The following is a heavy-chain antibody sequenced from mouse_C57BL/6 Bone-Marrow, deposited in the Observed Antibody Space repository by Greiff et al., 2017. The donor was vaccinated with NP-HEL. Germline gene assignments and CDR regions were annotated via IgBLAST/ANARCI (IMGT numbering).Heavy chain of an antibody. J-gene: IGHJ4*01. CDR1: GFTFNTYA. CDR2: IRSKSSNYAT. CDR3: VRRGGLRRDYDAMDY. V-gene: IGHV10-3*01. D-gene: IGHD2-4*01. Sequence: EVNVVESGGGLVQPKGSLKLSCAASGFTFNTYAMHWVRQAPGKGLEWVARIRSKSSNYATYYADSVKDRFTISRADSQSLLYLQMNNLKTEDTAMYYCVRRGGLRRDYDAMDYWGQGTSVTVSS.